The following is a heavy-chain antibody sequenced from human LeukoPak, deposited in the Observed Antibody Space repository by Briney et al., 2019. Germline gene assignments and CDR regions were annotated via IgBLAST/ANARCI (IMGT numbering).Heavy chain of an antibody. V-gene: IGHV3-30-3*01. CDR1: GFTFSSHA. CDR3: ARVSRYSSGWHDPSFDY. Sequence: PGRSPRLSCAASGFTFSSHAIHWVRQAPGKGLEWVAVISYDGSNKYYADSVKGRFTISRDNSKNTLYLQMNSLRAEDTALYYCARVSRYSSGWHDPSFDYWGQGTLVTVSS. D-gene: IGHD6-19*01. CDR2: ISYDGSNK. J-gene: IGHJ4*02.